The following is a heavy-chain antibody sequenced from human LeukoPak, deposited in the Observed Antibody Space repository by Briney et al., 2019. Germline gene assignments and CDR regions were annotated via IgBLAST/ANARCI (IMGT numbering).Heavy chain of an antibody. CDR2: VSGSGGTT. V-gene: IGHV3-23*01. CDR3: ARESSFYTGTFDY. CDR1: GFTFSSYA. J-gene: IGHJ4*02. D-gene: IGHD2/OR15-2a*01. Sequence: GGSLRLSCAASGFTFSSYAMSWVRQAPGKGLEWVSAVSGSGGTTYYADSVKGRFTISRDNSKDTLYLQVNSLRAEDTAVYYCARESSFYTGTFDYWGQGTLVTVSS.